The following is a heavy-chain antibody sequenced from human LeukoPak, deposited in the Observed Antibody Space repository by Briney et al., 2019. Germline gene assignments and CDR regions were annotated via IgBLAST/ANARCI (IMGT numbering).Heavy chain of an antibody. CDR2: INHGGST. CDR1: GGSFSAYY. D-gene: IGHD6-6*01. J-gene: IGHJ5*02. CDR3: ARGRRGWYSSSGWFDP. Sequence: SETLSLTCAVYGGSFSAYYWTWIRQPPGKGLEWIGEINHGGSTNYDPSLKSRVTISIDTAKNQFSLKLSSVTAADTAVYYCARGRRGWYSSSGWFDPWGQGTLVTVSS. V-gene: IGHV4-34*01.